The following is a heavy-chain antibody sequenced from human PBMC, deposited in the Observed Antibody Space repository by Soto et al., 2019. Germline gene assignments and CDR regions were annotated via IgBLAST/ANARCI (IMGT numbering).Heavy chain of an antibody. Sequence: GASVKVSCKASGGTFSSYTISWVRQAPGQGLEWMGRIIPILGIANYAQKFQGRVTITADKSTSTAYMELSSLRSEDTAVYYCASSVGDCSGGSCYSYNWFDPWGQGTLVTVSS. CDR2: IIPILGIA. J-gene: IGHJ5*02. D-gene: IGHD2-15*01. CDR3: ASSVGDCSGGSCYSYNWFDP. V-gene: IGHV1-69*02. CDR1: GGTFSSYT.